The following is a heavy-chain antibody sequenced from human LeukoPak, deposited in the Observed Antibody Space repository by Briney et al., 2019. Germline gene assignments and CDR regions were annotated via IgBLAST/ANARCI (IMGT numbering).Heavy chain of an antibody. J-gene: IGHJ4*02. CDR2: INCSGCNK. CDR3: AESGINSFDY. Sequence: GGSLRLSCAASGFTFSSHDMNWVRQAPGKGLEGVSGINCSGCNKYYADSVKGRFTISRDKCKNTLYLEMNSLRAEATAVYYSAESGINSFDYWGGGKRVSVSS. CDR1: GFTFSSHD. D-gene: IGHD1-14*01. V-gene: IGHV3-23*01.